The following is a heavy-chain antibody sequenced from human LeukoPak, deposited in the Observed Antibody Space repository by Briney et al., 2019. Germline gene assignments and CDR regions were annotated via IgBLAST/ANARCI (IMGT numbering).Heavy chain of an antibody. Sequence: PSETLSLTCAVYGESFSGHYWTWIRPPPGRGLEWIGEINHSGSTTSNPSLNNRVTISVDTSKNQFSLKLTSVTAADTAVYYCARPRYGSGSLDSWGQGTLVTVSS. V-gene: IGHV4-34*01. CDR3: ARPRYGSGSLDS. CDR2: INHSGST. D-gene: IGHD3-10*01. CDR1: GESFSGHY. J-gene: IGHJ4*02.